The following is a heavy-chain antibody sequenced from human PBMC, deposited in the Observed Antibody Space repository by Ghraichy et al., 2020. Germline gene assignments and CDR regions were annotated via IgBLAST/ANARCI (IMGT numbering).Heavy chain of an antibody. J-gene: IGHJ5*02. D-gene: IGHD3-22*01. V-gene: IGHV3-23*01. CDR1: GFTFSSYA. CDR2: ISGSGGST. CDR3: AKETYRKWFRKHFGWFDP. Sequence: LSLTCAASGFTFSSYAMSWVRQAPGKGLEWVSAISGSGGSTYYADSVKGRFTISRDNSKNTLYLQMNSLRAEDTAVYYCAKETYRKWFRKHFGWFDPWGQGTLVTVSS.